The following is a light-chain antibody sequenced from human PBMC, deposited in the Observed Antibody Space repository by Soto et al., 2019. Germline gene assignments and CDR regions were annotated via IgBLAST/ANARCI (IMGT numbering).Light chain of an antibody. CDR3: QQRNIWPPVT. Sequence: PGERATLYCRASPSVTNDLAWYQKKPGQAPRLLIYGAFNRATGIPARFSGSGSGTDVTLTISSLEPEDFAVYYYQQRNIWPPVTFGQGTRLEI. CDR1: PSVTND. CDR2: GAF. V-gene: IGKV3-11*01. J-gene: IGKJ5*01.